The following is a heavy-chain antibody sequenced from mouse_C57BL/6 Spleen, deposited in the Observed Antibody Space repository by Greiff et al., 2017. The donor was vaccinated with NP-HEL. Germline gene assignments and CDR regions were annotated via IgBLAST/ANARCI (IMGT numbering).Heavy chain of an antibody. Sequence: QVQLQQSGPELVKPGASVKISCKASGYAFSSSWMHWVKQRPGKGLEWIGRIYPGDGDTNYNGKFKGKATLTADKSSSTAYMQLSSLTSEDSAVYFCARSCYYGNSYYFDYWGQGTTLTVSS. CDR1: GYAFSSSW. CDR3: ARSCYYGNSYYFDY. CDR2: IYPGDGDT. V-gene: IGHV1-82*01. J-gene: IGHJ2*01. D-gene: IGHD2-1*01.